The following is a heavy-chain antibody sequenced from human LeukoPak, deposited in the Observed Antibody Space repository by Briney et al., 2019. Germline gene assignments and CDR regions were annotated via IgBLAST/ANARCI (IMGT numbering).Heavy chain of an antibody. Sequence: ASVKVSCKASGYTFTSYGISWVRQAPGQGLEWMGWISAYNGNTNYAQKLQGRVTMTTDTSTSTAYMELRSLRSDDTAVYYCARVAAIVVVPAANSYGMDVWGQGTTVTASS. CDR1: GYTFTSYG. J-gene: IGHJ6*02. D-gene: IGHD2-2*01. CDR3: ARVAAIVVVPAANSYGMDV. V-gene: IGHV1-18*01. CDR2: ISAYNGNT.